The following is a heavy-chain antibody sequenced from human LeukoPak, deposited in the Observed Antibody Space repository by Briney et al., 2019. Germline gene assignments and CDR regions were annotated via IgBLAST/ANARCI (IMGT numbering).Heavy chain of an antibody. Sequence: GGSLRLSCAASGFTFSSYSMNWVRQAPGKGLEWVSSISSSSSYIYYADSVKGRFTISRDNAKNSLYLQMNSLRAEDTAVYSXXXXXXXXXXSSGYALDYWGQGTLVTVSS. CDR3: XXXXXXXXXSSGYALDY. D-gene: IGHD3-22*01. CDR2: ISSSSSYI. J-gene: IGHJ4*02. V-gene: IGHV3-21*01. CDR1: GFTFSSYS.